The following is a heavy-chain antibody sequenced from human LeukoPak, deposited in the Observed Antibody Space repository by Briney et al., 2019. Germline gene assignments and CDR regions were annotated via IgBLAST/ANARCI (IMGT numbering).Heavy chain of an antibody. CDR3: ARAPSGIAAAGAFHYYYYMDV. V-gene: IGHV4-59*01. D-gene: IGHD6-13*01. Sequence: SETLSLTCTISGGSISSYYWSWIRQPPGKGLEWIGYIYYSGSTNYNPSLKSRVTISVDTSKNQFSLKLSSVTAADTAVYYCARAPSGIAAAGAFHYYYYMDVWGKGTTVTVSS. CDR1: GGSISSYY. CDR2: IYYSGST. J-gene: IGHJ6*03.